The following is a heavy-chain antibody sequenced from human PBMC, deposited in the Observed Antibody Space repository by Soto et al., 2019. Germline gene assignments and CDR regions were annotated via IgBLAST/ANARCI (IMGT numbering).Heavy chain of an antibody. CDR3: ASYDSSGYYRPYFDY. J-gene: IGHJ4*02. D-gene: IGHD3-22*01. CDR1: GGTFSSYA. V-gene: IGHV1-69*13. CDR2: IIPIFGTA. Sequence: SVKVSCKASGGTFSSYAISWVRQAPGQGLEWMGGIIPIFGTANYAQKFQGRVTITADESTSTAYMELSSLRSEDTAVYYCASYDSSGYYRPYFDYWGQGTLVTVSS.